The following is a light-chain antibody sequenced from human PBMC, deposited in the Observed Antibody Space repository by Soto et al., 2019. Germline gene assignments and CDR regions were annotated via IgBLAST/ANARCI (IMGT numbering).Light chain of an antibody. CDR3: QRSYSAPPT. CDR1: QTISNY. V-gene: IGKV1-39*01. Sequence: DVQMTQSPSSLSASVGDRVTITCRASQTISNYLHWYQQSPGKAPNLLIYLASNLQSGVPSSFSGSGSETAFTLTISSLQPEDFATYYCQRSYSAPPTFGQGTKVEIK. CDR2: LAS. J-gene: IGKJ1*01.